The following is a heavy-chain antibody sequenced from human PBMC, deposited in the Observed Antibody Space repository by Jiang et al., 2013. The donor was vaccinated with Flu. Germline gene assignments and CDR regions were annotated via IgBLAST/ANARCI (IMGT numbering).Heavy chain of an antibody. CDR3: ARPPGTDGYKIGID. CDR2: MNPNSGNT. V-gene: IGHV1-8*01. CDR1: GYAFTSYD. Sequence: GAEVKKPGASVKVSCKASGYAFTSYDINWVRQATGQGPEWMGWMNPNSGNTGYAQKFQGRVTMTRDTSISTAYMELSGLRSDDTAVYYCARPPGTDGYKIGIDWGQGTLVTVSS. D-gene: IGHD5-24*01. J-gene: IGHJ4*02.